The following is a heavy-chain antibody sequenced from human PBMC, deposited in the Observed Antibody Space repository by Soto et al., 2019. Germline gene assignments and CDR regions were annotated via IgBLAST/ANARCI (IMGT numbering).Heavy chain of an antibody. Sequence: EVQLLESGGGLGQPGGSLRLSCAASGFTFISYTMTWVRQAPGKGLEWVSSVVGNGGGTYHADSVKGRFTISRDNSKNTLYLQMNSLTAEDTAVYYCAKVGGNRYGYQYMDVWGKGTTVTVFS. D-gene: IGHD5-18*01. CDR2: VVGNGGGT. CDR1: GFTFISYT. J-gene: IGHJ6*03. V-gene: IGHV3-23*01. CDR3: AKVGGNRYGYQYMDV.